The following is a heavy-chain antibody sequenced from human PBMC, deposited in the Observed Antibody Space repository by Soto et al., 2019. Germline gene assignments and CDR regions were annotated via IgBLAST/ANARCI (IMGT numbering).Heavy chain of an antibody. Sequence: PGGSLRLSCAASGFTFRSYGMHWVRQAPGKGLEWVAVISYDGSNKYYADSVKGRFTISRDNSKNTLYLQMNSLRAEDTAVYYCAKTSRDGYYCFDYWGEGTLVTV. CDR3: AKTSRDGYYCFDY. CDR1: GFTFRSYG. D-gene: IGHD3-22*01. J-gene: IGHJ4*01. V-gene: IGHV3-30*18. CDR2: ISYDGSNK.